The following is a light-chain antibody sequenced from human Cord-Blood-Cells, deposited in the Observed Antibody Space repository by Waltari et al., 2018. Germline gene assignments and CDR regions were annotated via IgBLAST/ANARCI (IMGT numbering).Light chain of an antibody. CDR1: QSVSSSY. J-gene: IGKJ3*01. Sequence: TVLTQSPGTMSLSPGERATLSCRASQSVSSSYLAWYQQKPGQAPRLLIYGASSRATGIPDRFSGSGSGTDFTLTISRLEPEDFAVYYCQQYGSSSFTFGPGTKVDIK. CDR2: GAS. CDR3: QQYGSSSFT. V-gene: IGKV3-20*01.